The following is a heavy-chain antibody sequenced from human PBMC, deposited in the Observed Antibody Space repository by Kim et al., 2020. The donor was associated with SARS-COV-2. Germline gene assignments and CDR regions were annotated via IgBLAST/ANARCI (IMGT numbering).Heavy chain of an antibody. CDR3: SKPLNGLGHY. J-gene: IGHJ4*02. D-gene: IGHD2-8*01. CDR2: IYNGGST. Sequence: GGSLRLSCEASGFTVSSNYMSWVRQAPGKGLEWVSVIYNGGSTYYEDSVKGRLTISRDNSKNTVYLQMKSLRAEDTAVYYCSKPLNGLGHYWGQGTLVTV. CDR1: GFTVSSNY. V-gene: IGHV3-66*04.